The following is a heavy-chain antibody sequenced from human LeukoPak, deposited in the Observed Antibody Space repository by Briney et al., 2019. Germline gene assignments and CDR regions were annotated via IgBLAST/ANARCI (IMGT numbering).Heavy chain of an antibody. D-gene: IGHD3-10*01. CDR1: GGSFSGYY. CDR3: ARRRSGSYLYYYYMDV. J-gene: IGHJ6*03. V-gene: IGHV4-34*01. Sequence: SETLSLTCAVYGGSFSGYYWSWLRQPPGKGLEWIGEINHSGSTNYNPSLKSRVTISVDTSKNQFSLKLSSVTAADTAVYYCARRRSGSYLYYYYMDVWGKGTTVTVSS. CDR2: INHSGST.